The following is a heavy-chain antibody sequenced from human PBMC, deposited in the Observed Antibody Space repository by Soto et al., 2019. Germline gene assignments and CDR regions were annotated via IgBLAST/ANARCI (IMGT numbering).Heavy chain of an antibody. CDR1: GFTFSNAW. J-gene: IGHJ4*02. D-gene: IGHD2-2*01. CDR2: IKTNSDGGTV. CDR3: ATVYCATTSCYAPFDY. Sequence: PGGSLSLSCAASGFTFSNAWMSWVRQAPGKGLEWIGRIKTNSDGGTVDYASPVRGRFTISRDDSKSMLYLDLNSLKTEDTGVYFCATVYCATTSCYAPFDYWGKGTLVTVSS. V-gene: IGHV3-15*01.